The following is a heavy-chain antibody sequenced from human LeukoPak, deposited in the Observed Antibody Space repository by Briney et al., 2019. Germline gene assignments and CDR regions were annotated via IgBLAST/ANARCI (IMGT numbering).Heavy chain of an antibody. J-gene: IGHJ3*02. CDR2: IYYSGST. D-gene: IGHD6-19*01. CDR3: ARSPYSSGWYAFDI. V-gene: IGHV4-61*01. CDR1: GGSVSSGSYC. Sequence: SETLSLTCTVSGGSVSSGSYCWSWIRQPPGKGLEWIGYIYYSGSTNYNPSLKSRVTISVDTSKNQFSLKLSSVTAADTAVYYCARSPYSSGWYAFDIWGQGTMVTVSS.